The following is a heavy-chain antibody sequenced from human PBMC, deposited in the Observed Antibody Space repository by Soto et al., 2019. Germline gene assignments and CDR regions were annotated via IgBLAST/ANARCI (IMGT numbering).Heavy chain of an antibody. CDR3: AHTIPPRVADY. Sequence: QITLKESGPTLVKPTQTLTLTCTFSGFSLSTSGVGVGWIRQPPGKALEWLALIYWDDDKRYSPSLKSRLTNTKDTSKTQLVLIMTNMDPVDTATYYCAHTIPPRVADYWGQGTLVTVSS. CDR1: GFSLSTSGVG. D-gene: IGHD2-21*01. CDR2: IYWDDDK. J-gene: IGHJ4*02. V-gene: IGHV2-5*02.